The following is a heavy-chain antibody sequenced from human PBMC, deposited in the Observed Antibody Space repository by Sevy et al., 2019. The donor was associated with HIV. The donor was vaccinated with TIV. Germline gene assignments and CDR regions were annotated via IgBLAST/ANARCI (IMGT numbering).Heavy chain of an antibody. D-gene: IGHD3-22*01. J-gene: IGHJ4*02. CDR2: ISYDGSNK. CDR3: ARDGGFMIVEHIDY. Sequence: GGSLRLSCAASGFTFSSYAMHWVRQAPGKGLEWVAVISYDGSNKYYADSVKGRFTISRDNSKNTLYLQMNSLRAEDTAVYYCARDGGFMIVEHIDYSGQGTLVTVSS. CDR1: GFTFSSYA. V-gene: IGHV3-30-3*01.